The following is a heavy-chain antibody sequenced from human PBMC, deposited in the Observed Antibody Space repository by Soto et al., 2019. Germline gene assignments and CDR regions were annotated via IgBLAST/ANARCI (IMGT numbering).Heavy chain of an antibody. CDR2: IYSSGRT. V-gene: IGHV4-4*07. CDR1: GGSISTYQ. D-gene: IGHD1-26*01. Sequence: PSETLSLTCSVSGGSISTYQLSWIRQPAGKGLESIGRIYSSGRTNYNPSLKSRITMSIDTSKNQFSLKLRSVTAADTAVYYCARVIGRKMGPVDYWGPGTLVTVSS. J-gene: IGHJ4*02. CDR3: ARVIGRKMGPVDY.